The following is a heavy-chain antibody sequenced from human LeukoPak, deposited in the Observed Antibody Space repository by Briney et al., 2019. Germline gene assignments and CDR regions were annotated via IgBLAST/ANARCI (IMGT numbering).Heavy chain of an antibody. CDR2: ISAYNGNT. CDR1: GYTFTTYY. V-gene: IGHV1-18*01. J-gene: IGHJ4*02. CDR3: ARANYYDSSGYLDY. Sequence: GASVTVSCKASGYTFTTYYMHWVRQAPGQGLEWMGWISAYNGNTNYAQKLQGRVTMTTDTSTSTAYMELRSLRSDDTAVYYCARANYYDSSGYLDYWGQGTLVTVSS. D-gene: IGHD3-22*01.